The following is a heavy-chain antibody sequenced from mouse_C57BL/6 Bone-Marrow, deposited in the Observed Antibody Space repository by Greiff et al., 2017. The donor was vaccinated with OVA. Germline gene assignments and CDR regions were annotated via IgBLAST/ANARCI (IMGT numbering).Heavy chain of an antibody. CDR3: ARIYYGNYVDY. CDR2: IDPSDSYT. CDR1: GYTFTNYY. D-gene: IGHD2-1*01. Sequence: QVQLQQPGAEFVKPGASVKLSCKASGYTFTNYYIQWIKQRPGQGLEWIGEIDPSDSYTNYNQKFKGKATLTVDTSSSTAYMQLSSLKSEDSAVYYCARIYYGNYVDYWGQGTTLTVSS. V-gene: IGHV1-50*01. J-gene: IGHJ2*01.